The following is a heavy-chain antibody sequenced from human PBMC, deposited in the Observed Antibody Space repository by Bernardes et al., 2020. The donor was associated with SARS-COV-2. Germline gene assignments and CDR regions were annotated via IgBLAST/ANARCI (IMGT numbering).Heavy chain of an antibody. Sequence: PESLSLTCTVSSGSLNCSNSYWGWLLQARGKGLECIGRIYSRGYTYNSPSPETRNTEPVDTSKNQFSLRLSFGTAADTAVYYCAGSSCVIDCYIGGLRSWDYGMDVWGQGITVTVSS. D-gene: IGHD2-21*02. CDR2: IYSRGYT. V-gene: IGHV4-39*01. CDR3: AGSSCVIDCYIGGLRSWDYGMDV. CDR1: SGSLNCSNSY. J-gene: IGHJ6*02.